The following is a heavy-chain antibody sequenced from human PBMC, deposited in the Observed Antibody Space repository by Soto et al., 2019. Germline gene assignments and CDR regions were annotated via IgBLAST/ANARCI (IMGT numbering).Heavy chain of an antibody. D-gene: IGHD5-18*01. J-gene: IGHJ6*02. Sequence: GGSLRLSCAASGFTFTSYAFTWVRQAPGKGLEWVSAISGTRGSTFYSDSVMGRFTISRDNSKNTLYLQMNSLRAEDTAVYYCARWDTTIITDYYAMAVWGQGTTVTVS. CDR3: ARWDTTIITDYYAMAV. CDR2: ISGTRGST. V-gene: IGHV3-23*01. CDR1: GFTFTSYA.